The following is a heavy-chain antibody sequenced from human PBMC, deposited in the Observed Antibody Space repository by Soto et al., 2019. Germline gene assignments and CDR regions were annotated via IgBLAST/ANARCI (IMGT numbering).Heavy chain of an antibody. V-gene: IGHV3-11*01. D-gene: IGHD3-3*01. Sequence: QVQLVESGGGLVKPGGSLRLSCAASGFTFSDYYMVWVRQAPGKGLEWISYISNGGATVYYADSVKGRFTISRDNGRNSMFLKMNSLKADDAAVYYCVWCFGGVGDAFDIWGRGTTVTVSS. CDR3: VWCFGGVGDAFDI. J-gene: IGHJ3*02. CDR1: GFTFSDYY. CDR2: ISNGGATV.